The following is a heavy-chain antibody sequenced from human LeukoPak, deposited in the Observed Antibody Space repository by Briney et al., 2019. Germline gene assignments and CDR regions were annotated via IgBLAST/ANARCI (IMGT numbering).Heavy chain of an antibody. Sequence: GGSLRLSCAVSGFTFSRYDMHWVRQATGEGLEWVSAIGTAGDRYYSGSVKGRFTISRDNARNTLYLQMSSLRAGDTAVYYCARAHKPYSSGYRIYYFDYWGQGTLVTVSS. CDR2: IGTAGDR. D-gene: IGHD5-18*01. V-gene: IGHV3-13*01. CDR1: GFTFSRYD. J-gene: IGHJ4*02. CDR3: ARAHKPYSSGYRIYYFDY.